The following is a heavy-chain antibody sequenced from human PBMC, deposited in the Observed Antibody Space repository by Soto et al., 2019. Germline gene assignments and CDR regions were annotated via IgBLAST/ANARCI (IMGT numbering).Heavy chain of an antibody. CDR3: ARDLRRYCSSTSCYVFDY. D-gene: IGHD2-2*01. CDR2: ISSSGSTI. CDR1: GFTFSVYY. J-gene: IGHJ4*02. V-gene: IGHV3-11*01. Sequence: PGGSLRLSCAASGFTFSVYYMSWIRQAPGKGLEWVSYISSSGSTIYYADSVKGRFTISRDNAKNSLYLQMNSLRAEDTAVYYCARDLRRYCSSTSCYVFDYWGQGTLVTVSS.